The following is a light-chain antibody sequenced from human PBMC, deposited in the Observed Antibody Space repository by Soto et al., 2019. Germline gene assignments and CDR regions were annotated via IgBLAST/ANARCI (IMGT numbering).Light chain of an antibody. V-gene: IGLV2-23*02. CDR1: SSDVGSYNL. Sequence: QSVLTQPASVSGTPGQSITISCTGTSSDVGSYNLVSGYQQHPGKAPKLIIYEVSKRPSGVSNRFAGSKSGNTASLTISGLQAEDEADYYCCSYAGSSTYVVFGGGTKLTVL. CDR2: EVS. CDR3: CSYAGSSTYVV. J-gene: IGLJ2*01.